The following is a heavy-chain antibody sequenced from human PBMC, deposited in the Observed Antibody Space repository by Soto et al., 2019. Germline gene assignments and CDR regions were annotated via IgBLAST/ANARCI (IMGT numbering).Heavy chain of an antibody. CDR1: GGTFSSYT. D-gene: IGHD4-17*01. J-gene: IGHJ4*02. Sequence: QVQLVQSGAEVKKPGSSVKVSCKASGGTFSSYTISWVRLAPGQGLEWMGRIIPILGIANYAQKFQGRVTITADKSTSTAYMELSSLRSEDTAVYYCARGRTVTTSHFDYWGQGTLVTVSS. CDR2: IIPILGIA. CDR3: ARGRTVTTSHFDY. V-gene: IGHV1-69*02.